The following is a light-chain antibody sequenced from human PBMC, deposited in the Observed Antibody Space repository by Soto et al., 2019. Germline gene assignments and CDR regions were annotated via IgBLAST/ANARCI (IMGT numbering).Light chain of an antibody. V-gene: IGKV1-39*01. CDR2: AAS. CDR3: QESFNNIS. CDR1: HDIITY. Sequence: DIQMTQSPSSLSASIGDTVTITCRASHDIITYVNWYQHKPGKAPELLIYAASALQSGVPARFSGSGSGTGFTLTLNGLQRDDFGTYYCQESFNNISFGGGTKVDIK. J-gene: IGKJ4*01.